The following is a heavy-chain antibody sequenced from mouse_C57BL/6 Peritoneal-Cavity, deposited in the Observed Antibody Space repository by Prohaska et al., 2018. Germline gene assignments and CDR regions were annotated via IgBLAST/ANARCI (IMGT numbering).Heavy chain of an antibody. J-gene: IGHJ4*01. Sequence: EVQLQQSGPELVKPGASVKISCKASGYTFTDYYINWVKQSHGKSLEWIGDINPNNGGTSYNQKFKGKATLTVDKSSSTAYMELRSLTSEDSAVYYCARYREPYYAMDYSGQGTSVTVSS. CDR1: GYTFTDYY. CDR3: ARYREPYYAMDY. V-gene: IGHV1-26*01. CDR2: INPNNGGT.